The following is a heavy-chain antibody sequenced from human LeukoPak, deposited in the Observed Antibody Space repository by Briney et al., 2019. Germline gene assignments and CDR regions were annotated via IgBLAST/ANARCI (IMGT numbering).Heavy chain of an antibody. CDR1: GYTLTELS. D-gene: IGHD3-22*01. CDR3: ARDYDSSGYYVN. Sequence: GASVKVSCKVSGYTLTELSMHWVRQAPGKGLEWMGGFDPEDGETIYAQKFQGRVTMTRDTSISTAYMELSRLRSDGTAVYYCARDYDSSGYYVNWGQGTLVTVSS. J-gene: IGHJ4*02. V-gene: IGHV1-24*01. CDR2: FDPEDGET.